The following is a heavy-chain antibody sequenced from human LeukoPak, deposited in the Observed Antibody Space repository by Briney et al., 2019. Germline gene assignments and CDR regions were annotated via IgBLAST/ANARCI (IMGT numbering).Heavy chain of an antibody. CDR2: VHYSEST. J-gene: IGHJ6*03. V-gene: IGHV4-39*01. D-gene: IGHD3-10*01. CDR1: GGSISSSSYF. Sequence: PSETLSLTCSVSGGSISSSSYFWGWIRQPPGKGLEWIASVHYSESTYYNPSLKSRVTIFIDTSKNQFSLKLSSVTAADTAVYFCARQLYVSGSYYAPMDVWGKGTTVTISS. CDR3: ARQLYVSGSYYAPMDV.